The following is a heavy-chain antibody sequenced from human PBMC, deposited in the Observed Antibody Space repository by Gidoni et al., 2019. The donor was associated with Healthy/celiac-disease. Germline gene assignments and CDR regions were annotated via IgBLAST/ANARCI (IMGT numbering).Heavy chain of an antibody. J-gene: IGHJ4*02. D-gene: IGHD4-17*01. CDR2: IIPIFGTA. Sequence: QVPLVQSGAEVKKPGSSVKVSCKASGGTFSRYAISWVRQAPGQGLEWMGGIIPIFGTANYAQKFQGRVTITADKSTSTAYMELSSLRSEDTAVYYCARAPISSMTTVTTYYFDYWGQGTLVTVSS. CDR1: GGTFSRYA. CDR3: ARAPISSMTTVTTYYFDY. V-gene: IGHV1-69*06.